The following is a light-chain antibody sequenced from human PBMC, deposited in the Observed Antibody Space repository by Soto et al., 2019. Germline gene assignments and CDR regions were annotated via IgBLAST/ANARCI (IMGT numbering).Light chain of an antibody. J-gene: IGKJ1*01. CDR3: QQSFTIPRT. CDR2: GAS. Sequence: DIQLTQSPSSLSASVGDRLTITCRASQSITTSLNWYQQTPGKAPKVLIFGASNLQSGVPSRFSGSESGTECTLTITRLQPEDFATYYCQQSFTIPRTFGQGTRVEIQ. V-gene: IGKV1-39*01. CDR1: QSITTS.